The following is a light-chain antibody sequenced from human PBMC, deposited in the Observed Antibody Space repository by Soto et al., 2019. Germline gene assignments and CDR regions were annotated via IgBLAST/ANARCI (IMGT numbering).Light chain of an antibody. CDR2: GNT. V-gene: IGLV1-40*01. CDR1: SSNIGVGYA. CDR3: QSHDNSLSGFYV. Sequence: QSVLTQPPSVSGAPGQRVTISCTGSSSNIGVGYAVHWYQQLPGTAPKLLIYGNTIRPSGVPDRFSGSRSGTSASLAITGLQAEDEADYYCQSHDNSLSGFYVFGTGTKLTVL. J-gene: IGLJ1*01.